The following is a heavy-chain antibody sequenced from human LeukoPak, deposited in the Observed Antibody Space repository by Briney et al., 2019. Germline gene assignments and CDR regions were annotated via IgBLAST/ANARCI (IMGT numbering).Heavy chain of an antibody. D-gene: IGHD2-15*01. J-gene: IGHJ4*02. V-gene: IGHV3-23*01. CDR3: AKEPMGRYCSGGSCYPD. CDR2: ISGSGGST. CDR1: GFTFSSYA. Sequence: GGSLRLSCAASGFTFSSYAMSGVRQAPGKGLEWVSAISGSGGSTYYADSVKGRFTISRDNSKNTLYLQMNSLRAEDTAVYYCAKEPMGRYCSGGSCYPDWGQGTLVTVSS.